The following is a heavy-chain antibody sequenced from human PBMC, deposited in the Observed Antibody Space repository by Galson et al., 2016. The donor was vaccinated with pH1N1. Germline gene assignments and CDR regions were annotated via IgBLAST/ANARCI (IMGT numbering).Heavy chain of an antibody. V-gene: IGHV4-39*07. CDR3: ARLWYGEYIDS. J-gene: IGHJ4*02. D-gene: IGHD6-13*01. CDR2: IYYSGNT. CDR1: GASISDTDYY. Sequence: SETLSLTCTVSGASISDTDYYWGWIRQPPGKGLEWIANIYYSGNTHYGTSLKSRVSISIDTSKGHFSLKLTSVTAADTAVYYCARLWYGEYIDSWGQGTLVTVSS.